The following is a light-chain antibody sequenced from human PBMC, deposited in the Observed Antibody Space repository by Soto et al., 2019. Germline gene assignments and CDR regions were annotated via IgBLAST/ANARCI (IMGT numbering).Light chain of an antibody. J-gene: IGKJ2*01. CDR3: QHYGRSAYT. Sequence: EIGLPQSPGTLPLSPGERATLPCRASQSVSSNYLAWYQQKPGQAPRPLLYGASSRATGIPDRFSGSGSGTDFTLTISRLEPEDFAVYYCQHYGRSAYTFGQGTTLEIK. CDR1: QSVSSNY. CDR2: GAS. V-gene: IGKV3-20*01.